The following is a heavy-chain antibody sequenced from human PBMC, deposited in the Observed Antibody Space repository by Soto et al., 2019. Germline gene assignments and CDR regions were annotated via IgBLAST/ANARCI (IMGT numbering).Heavy chain of an antibody. CDR3: ARVGYDILTGFY. V-gene: IGHV3-21*01. CDR1: GFTFSSYS. CDR2: ISSSSSYI. D-gene: IGHD3-9*01. J-gene: IGHJ4*02. Sequence: PGGSLRLSCAASGFTFSSYSMNWVRQAPGKGLEWVSSISSSSSYIYYADSVKGRFTISRDNAKNSLYLQMNSLRAEDTAVYYCARVGYDILTGFYWGQGTLVTVSS.